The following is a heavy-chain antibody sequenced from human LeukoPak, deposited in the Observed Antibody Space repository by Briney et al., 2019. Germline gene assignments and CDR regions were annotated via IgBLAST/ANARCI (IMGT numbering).Heavy chain of an antibody. CDR3: AKEDHTSGPSWFGP. D-gene: IGHD3-10*01. Sequence: PGGSLRLSCAASGFTFSSYGMHWVRQAPGKGLEWVAVISYDGSNKYYADSVKGRFTVSRDNSKNTLTLRMNSLRAEDTAVYYCAKEDHTSGPSWFGPWGQGTLVTVSS. V-gene: IGHV3-30*18. CDR2: ISYDGSNK. J-gene: IGHJ5*02. CDR1: GFTFSSYG.